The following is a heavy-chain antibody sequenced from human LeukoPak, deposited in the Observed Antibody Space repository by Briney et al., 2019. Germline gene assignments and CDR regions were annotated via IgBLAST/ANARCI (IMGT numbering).Heavy chain of an antibody. D-gene: IGHD1-1*01. V-gene: IGHV3-30*18. CDR2: ISYDGSNK. Sequence: GGSLRLSCAASGFTFSNYGVDWVRQAPGKGLEWVAVISYDGSNKYYGDSVKGRFTISRDNSKNTLYLQMNSLRAEDTAVYYCAKTCEGDNNSFDIWGPGTMVTVSS. CDR3: AKTCEGDNNSFDI. CDR1: GFTFSNYG. J-gene: IGHJ3*02.